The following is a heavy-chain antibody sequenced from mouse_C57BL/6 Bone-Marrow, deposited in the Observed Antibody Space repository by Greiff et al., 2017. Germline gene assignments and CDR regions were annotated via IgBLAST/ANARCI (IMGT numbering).Heavy chain of an antibody. V-gene: IGHV6-3*01. D-gene: IGHD1-1*01. J-gene: IGHJ1*03. Sequence: EVHLVESGGGLVQPGGSMKLSCVASGFTFSNYWMNWVRQSPEKGLEWVAQIRLKSDNYATHYAESVKGRFTISRDDSKSSVYLQMNNLRAEDIGIYYCTGRLRYYFDVWGTGTTVTVSS. CDR3: TGRLRYYFDV. CDR1: GFTFSNYW. CDR2: IRLKSDNYAT.